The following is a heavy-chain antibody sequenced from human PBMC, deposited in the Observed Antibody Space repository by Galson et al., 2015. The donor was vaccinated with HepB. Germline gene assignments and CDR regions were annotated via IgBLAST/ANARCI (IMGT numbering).Heavy chain of an antibody. V-gene: IGHV3-30-3*01. CDR2: ISYDGSNK. CDR3: ASTRGPDFWSGYLWY. CDR1: GFTFSSYA. Sequence: SLRLSCAASGFTFSSYAMHWVRQAPGKGLEWVAVISYDGSNKYYADSVKGRFTISRDNSKNTLYLQMNSLRAEDTAVYYCASTRGPDFWSGYLWYWGQGTLVTVSS. J-gene: IGHJ4*02. D-gene: IGHD3-3*01.